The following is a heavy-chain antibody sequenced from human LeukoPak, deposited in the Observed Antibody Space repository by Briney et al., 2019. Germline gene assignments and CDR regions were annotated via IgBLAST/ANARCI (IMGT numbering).Heavy chain of an antibody. D-gene: IGHD3-3*01. V-gene: IGHV4-4*02. CDR3: AREGGFYRPLDY. CDR1: GGSVTMTNW. J-gene: IGHJ4*02. Sequence: PSGTLSLTYGVSGGSVTMTNWWTWVRQPPGKGLEWIGEVHLDGRTNYNPSLKSRLTMSVDLSEYHISLKLTSVTAADTAVYYCAREGGFYRPLDYSGQGTLVTVSS. CDR2: VHLDGRT.